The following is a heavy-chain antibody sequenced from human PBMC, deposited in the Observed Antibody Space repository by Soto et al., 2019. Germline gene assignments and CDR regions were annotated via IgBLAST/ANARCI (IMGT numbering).Heavy chain of an antibody. V-gene: IGHV1-69*13. D-gene: IGHD3-22*01. J-gene: IGHJ5*02. Sequence: GASVKVSCKASGGTFSSYAISWVRQAPGQGLEWMGGIIPIFGTANYAQKFQGRVTITADESTSTAYMELSSLRSEDTAVYYCARDSLYDSSGYYWFDPWGQGTLVTVSS. CDR3: ARDSLYDSSGYYWFDP. CDR1: GGTFSSYA. CDR2: IIPIFGTA.